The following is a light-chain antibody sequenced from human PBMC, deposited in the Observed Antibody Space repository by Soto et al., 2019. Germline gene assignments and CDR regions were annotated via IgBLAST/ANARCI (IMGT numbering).Light chain of an antibody. Sequence: QSVLTQPPSVSGAPGQRVTISCTGSSSNIGAGYDVHWYQQLPGTAPKLLIYGNNNRPSGVPDRFSGSKSGTSASLASTGLQAEDEADYYCQSYDSSLSGFVVFGGGPKLTVL. CDR3: QSYDSSLSGFVV. CDR1: SSNIGAGYD. V-gene: IGLV1-40*01. J-gene: IGLJ2*01. CDR2: GNN.